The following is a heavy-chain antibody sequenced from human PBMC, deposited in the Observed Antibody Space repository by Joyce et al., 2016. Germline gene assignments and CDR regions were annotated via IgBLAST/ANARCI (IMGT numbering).Heavy chain of an antibody. V-gene: IGHV1-69*01. CDR1: GGTLSSYA. D-gene: IGHD2-15*01. Sequence: QVQLVQSGAEVKKPGSSVKVSCKTSGGTLSSYAISWVRQAPGEGLEWVGGIIPVFGAKKYTQKFQGRLTITADEPTSRVYMELSSLTFEDTATYYCARGSFCSGGICYPRPFDLWGQGTPVTVSS. J-gene: IGHJ4*02. CDR3: ARGSFCSGGICYPRPFDL. CDR2: IIPVFGAK.